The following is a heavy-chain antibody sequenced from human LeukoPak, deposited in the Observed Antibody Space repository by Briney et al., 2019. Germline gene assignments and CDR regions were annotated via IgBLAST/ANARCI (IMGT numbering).Heavy chain of an antibody. CDR3: ARSPQFYGSGKGMDV. J-gene: IGHJ6*02. CDR2: IHPGDSDT. CDR1: GYSFTRYW. D-gene: IGHD3-10*01. V-gene: IGHV5-51*01. Sequence: GESLKISCKVEGYSFTRYWIGWVRQTPGKGLEWMGIIHPGDSDTKYSPSFQGQVTMSADKSISTAYLQWSSLKASDTAIYYCARSPQFYGSGKGMDVWGQGTTVTVSS.